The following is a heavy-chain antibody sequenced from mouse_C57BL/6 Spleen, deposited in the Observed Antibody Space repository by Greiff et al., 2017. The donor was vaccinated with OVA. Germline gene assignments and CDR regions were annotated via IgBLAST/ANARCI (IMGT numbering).Heavy chain of an antibody. V-gene: IGHV5-6*01. CDR3: ARHEYYDGYYAMDY. CDR1: GFTFSSYG. J-gene: IGHJ4*01. Sequence: EVQLVESGGDLVKPGGSLKLSCAASGFTFSSYGMSWVRQTPDKRLEWVATISSGGSYTYYPDSVKGRFTISRDNAKNTLYLQMSSLKSEDTAMYYCARHEYYDGYYAMDYWGQGTSVTVSS. CDR2: ISSGGSYT. D-gene: IGHD2-3*01.